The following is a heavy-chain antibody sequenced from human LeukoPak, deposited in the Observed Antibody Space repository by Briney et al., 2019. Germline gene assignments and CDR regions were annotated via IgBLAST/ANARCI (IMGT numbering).Heavy chain of an antibody. V-gene: IGHV3-13*04. J-gene: IGHJ3*02. Sequence: PGGSLRLSCAASGFTFSDYGLHWVRQVTGQGLEWVSAINTAGNTFYPGSLRGRFTISRENAKNSLYLQMNNVRVGDTARYYCARTSKVTSVMDIWGQGTMVTVSS. CDR1: GFTFSDYG. D-gene: IGHD3-16*01. CDR2: INTAGNT. CDR3: ARTSKVTSVMDI.